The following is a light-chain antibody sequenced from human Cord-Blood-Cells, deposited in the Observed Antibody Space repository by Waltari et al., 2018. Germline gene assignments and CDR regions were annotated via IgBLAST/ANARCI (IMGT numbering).Light chain of an antibody. CDR2: YDS. J-gene: IGLJ2*01. Sequence: SYVLTQPPSVSVAPGKTARITWGGNHIGSKSVHWYQQKPGQAPLLVIDYDSDRPSGIPERFSGSNSGKTATLTISRVEAGDEADYYCQVWDSSSDHHVVFGGGTKLTVL. CDR3: QVWDSSSDHHVV. CDR1: HIGSKS. V-gene: IGLV3-21*04.